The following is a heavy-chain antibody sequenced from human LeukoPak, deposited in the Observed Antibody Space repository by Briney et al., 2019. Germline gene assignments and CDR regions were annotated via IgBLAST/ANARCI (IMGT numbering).Heavy chain of an antibody. CDR2: IWYDGSKK. CDR3: GKDQDRGVIWSYIDY. CDR1: GFTFNYYG. D-gene: IGHD3-10*01. V-gene: IGHV3-33*06. J-gene: IGHJ4*02. Sequence: GGSLRLSCAASGFTFNYYGMHWVRQAPGKGLEWVALIWYDGSKKYYADSVKGRFTISRDNSKNTLYLQMNNLRAEDTAVYYCGKDQDRGVIWSYIDYWGQGTLVTVSS.